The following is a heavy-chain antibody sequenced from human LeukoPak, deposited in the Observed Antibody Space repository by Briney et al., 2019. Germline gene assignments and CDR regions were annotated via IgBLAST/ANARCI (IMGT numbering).Heavy chain of an antibody. D-gene: IGHD2-15*01. CDR2: IYHSGSN. CDR3: ARGGDGGDCSGGSCDWFDP. Sequence: PSGTLSLTCVVSGASISSGHWWSWVRQPPGQGLEWIGEIYHSGSNNYNAALKSRVTISVDTSKNQFSLKLSSVTAADTAVYYCARGGDGGDCSGGSCDWFDPWGQGTLVTVSS. V-gene: IGHV4-4*02. CDR1: GASISSGHW. J-gene: IGHJ5*02.